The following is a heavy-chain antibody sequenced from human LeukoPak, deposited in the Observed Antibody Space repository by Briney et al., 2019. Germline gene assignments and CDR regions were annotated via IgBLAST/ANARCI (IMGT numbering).Heavy chain of an antibody. V-gene: IGHV1-69*05. D-gene: IGHD1-26*01. CDR2: IIPISGTA. J-gene: IGHJ5*02. Sequence: ASVKVSCKASGGTFSSYAISWVRQAPGQGLEWMGGIIPISGTANYAQKFQGRVTITTDESTSTAYMELSSLRSEDTAVYYCARGRVGATFAFDPWGQGTLVTVSS. CDR1: GGTFSSYA. CDR3: ARGRVGATFAFDP.